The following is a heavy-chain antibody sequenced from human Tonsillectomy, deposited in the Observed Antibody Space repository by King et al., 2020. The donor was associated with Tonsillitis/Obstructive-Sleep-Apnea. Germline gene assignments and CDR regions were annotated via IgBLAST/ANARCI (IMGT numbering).Heavy chain of an antibody. J-gene: IGHJ4*02. CDR2: IYYSGNT. V-gene: IGHV4-59*01. CDR1: GGSMSSYY. Sequence: QLQESGPGLVKPSETLSLTCTVSGGSMSSYYWGWIRQPPGKGLEWIGYIYYSGNTNYNSSLKSRVTISVDTSKNQFSLNLNSVTAADTAVYYCARVGLVEGGHFDYWGQGTLVTVSS. D-gene: IGHD2-2*01. CDR3: ARVGLVEGGHFDY.